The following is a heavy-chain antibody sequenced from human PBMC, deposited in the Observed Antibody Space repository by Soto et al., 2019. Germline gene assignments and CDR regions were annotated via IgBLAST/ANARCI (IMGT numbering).Heavy chain of an antibody. J-gene: IGHJ6*02. CDR2: ISGSGGST. CDR3: AKVPRRSFWSGYRVGHYGMDV. V-gene: IGHV3-23*01. D-gene: IGHD3-3*01. CDR1: GFTFSSYA. Sequence: VGSLRVSCAASGFTFSSYAMSWVRQAPGKGLEWVSAISGSGGSTYYADSVKGRFTISRDNSKNTLYLQMNSLRAEDTAVYYCAKVPRRSFWSGYRVGHYGMDVWGQGTTVTVSS.